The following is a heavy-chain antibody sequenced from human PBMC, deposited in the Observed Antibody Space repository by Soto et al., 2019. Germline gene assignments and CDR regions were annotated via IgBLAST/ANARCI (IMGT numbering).Heavy chain of an antibody. CDR3: AKVPYFHFWSGYPPQYFDY. CDR2: MNTDGSKT. Sequence: PGGSLRLSCAASGFTFSDYWMYWVRQTPGKGLVWVSHMNTDGSKTDYADSVTGRFTISRDNAKNTLYQQMNSLRAEDTAVYYCAKVPYFHFWSGYPPQYFDYWCRGTLVTGSS. D-gene: IGHD3-3*01. J-gene: IGHJ4*02. CDR1: GFTFSDYW. V-gene: IGHV3-74*01.